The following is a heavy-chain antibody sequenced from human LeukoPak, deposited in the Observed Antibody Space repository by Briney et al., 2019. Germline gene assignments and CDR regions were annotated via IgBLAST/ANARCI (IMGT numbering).Heavy chain of an antibody. CDR3: ANPRYDSSGYYYID. CDR1: GYTFTDNT. D-gene: IGHD3-22*01. CDR2: INGGSGNT. V-gene: IGHV1-3*01. Sequence: ASVKVSCKASGYTFTDNTMHWLRQAPGQRLDWMGWINGGSGNTKYSPEFQGRVTITRDTSASTAYMELSSLRSEDTAVYYCANPRYDSSGYYYIDWGQGTLVTVSS. J-gene: IGHJ4*02.